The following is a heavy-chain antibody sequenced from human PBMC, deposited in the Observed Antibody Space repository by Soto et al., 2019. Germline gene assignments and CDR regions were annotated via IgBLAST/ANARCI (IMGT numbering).Heavy chain of an antibody. V-gene: IGHV4-38-2*01. J-gene: IGHJ4*02. CDR2: IYHSGST. CDR1: GYSISSGYY. Sequence: SETLSLTCAVSGYSISSGYYWGWIRQPPGKGLEWIGSIYHSGSTYYNPSLKSRVTISVDTSKNQFSLKLSSVTAADTAVYYCARRPAAGTYSYWGQGTLVTASS. CDR3: ARRPAAGTYSY. D-gene: IGHD6-13*01.